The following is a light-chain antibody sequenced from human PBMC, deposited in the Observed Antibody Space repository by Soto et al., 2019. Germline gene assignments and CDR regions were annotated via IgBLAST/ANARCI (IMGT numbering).Light chain of an antibody. CDR1: QTVRSN. Sequence: EIVMTQAPATLSVSTGERATLSCRASQTVRSNLAWYQQKPGQAPRLLIYGASTRANGIPASFSGSESGTEFTLTISSLQSEDFAVYYCQQYFNWPPITFGQGTRLEIK. CDR3: QQYFNWPPIT. CDR2: GAS. J-gene: IGKJ5*01. V-gene: IGKV3-15*01.